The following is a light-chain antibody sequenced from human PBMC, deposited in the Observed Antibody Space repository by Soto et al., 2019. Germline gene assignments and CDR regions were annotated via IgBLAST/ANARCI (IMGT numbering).Light chain of an antibody. CDR1: QSVSSY. J-gene: IGKJ4*01. Sequence: EVGGTQSPASLSCSPGEKATLAGRASQSVSSYLAWYQQKPGQAPRLLIYDASNRATGIPARFSGSGSGTDFPLSTSGLAPEDFPVYYCQQRSNWPLTFGGGTKVAIK. CDR3: QQRSNWPLT. CDR2: DAS. V-gene: IGKV3-11*01.